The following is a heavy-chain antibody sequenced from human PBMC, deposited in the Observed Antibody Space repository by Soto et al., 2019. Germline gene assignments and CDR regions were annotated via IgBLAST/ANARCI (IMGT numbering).Heavy chain of an antibody. V-gene: IGHV3-30*18. Sequence: QEQLVESGGGVVQAGRSLRLSCAASGFTFNFFGMHWVRQAPGKGLEWVAVISYDGSEKYYADSVKGRFTMSRDNSKNMVYLEMSSLRPEDTSVYYGAKERRYSFDAFDLWGHGTMVTVSS. J-gene: IGHJ3*01. CDR3: AKERRYSFDAFDL. CDR1: GFTFNFFG. CDR2: ISYDGSEK. D-gene: IGHD5-12*01.